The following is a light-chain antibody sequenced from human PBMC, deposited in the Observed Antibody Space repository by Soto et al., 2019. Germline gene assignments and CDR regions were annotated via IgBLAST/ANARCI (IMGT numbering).Light chain of an antibody. CDR2: GAT. V-gene: IGKV1-39*01. J-gene: IGKJ2*01. Sequence: DIRMTQSPSSLSASVGDRVTITCRASRTISIYLNWYQVKPGKAPNLLIYGATRLQTGVPSRFTGSGSGTEFSLTITSLQPEDLATYFCQESDSFPYTFGQGTRLEIK. CDR3: QESDSFPYT. CDR1: RTISIY.